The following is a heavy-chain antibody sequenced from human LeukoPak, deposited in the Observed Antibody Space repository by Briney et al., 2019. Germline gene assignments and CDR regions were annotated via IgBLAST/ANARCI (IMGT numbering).Heavy chain of an antibody. CDR3: ARDPTSGYYYYMDV. CDR1: GGSISSSSYY. D-gene: IGHD1-1*01. J-gene: IGHJ6*03. Sequence: PSETLSLTCTVSGGSISSSSYYWGWIRQPPGKGLEWIGSIYYSGSTYYNPSLKSRVTISVDTSKNQFSLKLSSVTAADTAVYYCARDPTSGYYYYMDVWGKGTTVTVSS. V-gene: IGHV4-39*07. CDR2: IYYSGST.